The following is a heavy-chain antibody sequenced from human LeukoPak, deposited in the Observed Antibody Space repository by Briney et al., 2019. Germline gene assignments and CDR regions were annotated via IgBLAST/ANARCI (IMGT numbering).Heavy chain of an antibody. CDR3: ARDGNFDY. CDR2: ISPNSGET. CDR1: GNTFTSYY. D-gene: IGHD1-1*01. Sequence: ASVKVSCKASGNTFTSYYMHWVRQAPGQGLEWMGWISPNSGETSYAQKFQGRVTMTRDTSIRTVYMEVNSLRPDDTAVFYCARDGNFDYWGQGTLVTVSS. V-gene: IGHV1-2*02. J-gene: IGHJ4*02.